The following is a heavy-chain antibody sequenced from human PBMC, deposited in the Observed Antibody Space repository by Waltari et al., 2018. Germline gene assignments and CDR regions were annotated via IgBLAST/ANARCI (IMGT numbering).Heavy chain of an antibody. V-gene: IGHV1-69*12. CDR1: GGTFSSYA. CDR2: IIPIFGTA. D-gene: IGHD7-27*01. Sequence: QVQLVQSGAEVQKPGSSVKVSCKASGGTFSSYAISWVRQAPGPGLEWMGGIIPIFGTANYAQKFQGRVTITADESTSTAYMELSSLRSEDTAVYYCARASDWGSFYYYYYYMDVWGKGTTVTVSS. CDR3: ARASDWGSFYYYYYYMDV. J-gene: IGHJ6*03.